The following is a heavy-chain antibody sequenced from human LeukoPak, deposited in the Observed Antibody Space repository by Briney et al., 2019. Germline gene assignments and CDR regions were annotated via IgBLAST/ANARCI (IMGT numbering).Heavy chain of an antibody. CDR2: IYGSGVSI. CDR3: AKDLGWELPAEAY. D-gene: IGHD1-26*01. V-gene: IGHV3-23*01. CDR1: GFTFEKYV. J-gene: IGHJ4*02. Sequence: GGSLRLSCVASGFTFEKYVMNWARQAPGKGLEWLATIYGSGVSISYADSVKGRFTISRDNSNNTLYLQMNSLRAEDTAMYFCAKDLGWELPAEAYWGQGVLVTVSS.